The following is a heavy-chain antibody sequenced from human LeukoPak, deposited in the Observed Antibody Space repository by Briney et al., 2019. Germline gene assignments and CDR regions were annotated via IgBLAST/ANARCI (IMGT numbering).Heavy chain of an antibody. CDR3: ARGEVSSSTGDY. J-gene: IGHJ4*02. D-gene: IGHD6-13*01. V-gene: IGHV4-39*07. CDR2: IYYTGST. Sequence: SETLSLTCTVSGGSFSSSSYYWVWIRQPPGKGLEWIGSIYYTGSTYYNPSLKSRVTISVDTSKSQFSLKLSSVTAADTAVYYCARGEVSSSTGDYWGQGTLVTVSS. CDR1: GGSFSSSSYY.